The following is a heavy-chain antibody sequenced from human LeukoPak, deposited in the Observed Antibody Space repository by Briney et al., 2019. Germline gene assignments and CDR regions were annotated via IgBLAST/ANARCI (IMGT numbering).Heavy chain of an antibody. CDR1: GGTFSSYA. J-gene: IGHJ3*02. V-gene: IGHV1-69*06. CDR3: ARAPRYCSGGSCYSDAFDI. CDR2: IIPIFGTA. D-gene: IGHD2-15*01. Sequence: EASVKVSCKASGGTFSSYAISWVRQAPGQGLEWMGGIIPIFGTANYAQKFQGRVTITADKSTSTAYMELSSLRSEDTAVYYCARAPRYCSGGSCYSDAFDIWGQGTMVTVSS.